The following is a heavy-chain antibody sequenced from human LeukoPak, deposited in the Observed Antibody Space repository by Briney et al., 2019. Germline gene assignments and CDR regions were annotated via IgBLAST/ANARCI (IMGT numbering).Heavy chain of an antibody. J-gene: IGHJ4*02. D-gene: IGHD6-13*01. CDR3: ARDRGYSSSWPDY. Sequence: GASVKVSCKASGYTFTSYGISWVRQAPGQGLEWMGWISAYNGNTNYAQKLQGRVTMTTDTSTSTAYIELRSLRSDDTAVYYCARDRGYSSSWPDYWGQGTLDTVSS. CDR1: GYTFTSYG. CDR2: ISAYNGNT. V-gene: IGHV1-18*01.